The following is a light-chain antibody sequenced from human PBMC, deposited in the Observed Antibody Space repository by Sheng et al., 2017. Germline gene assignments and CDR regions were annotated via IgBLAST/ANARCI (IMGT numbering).Light chain of an antibody. Sequence: AIRITQSPSSLSASTGDRVTITCRASQGISSYLAWYQQKPGKAPKLLIYAASTLQSGVPSRFSGSGSGTDFTLTISSLQPEDFVTYYCQQSFTTPRTFGQGTKVEIK. V-gene: IGKV1-8*01. CDR1: QGISSY. J-gene: IGKJ1*01. CDR3: QQSFTTPRT. CDR2: AAS.